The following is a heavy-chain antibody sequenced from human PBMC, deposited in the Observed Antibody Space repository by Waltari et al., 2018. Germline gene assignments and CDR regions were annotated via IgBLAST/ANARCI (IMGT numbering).Heavy chain of an antibody. Sequence: QVQLVQSGAEVKKPGSSVKVSCKASGGTFSSYAISWVRQAPGKGLEWMGGIIPIFGTANYAQKFQGRVTITTDESTSTAYMELGSLRSEDTAVYYCARVCRSTSCFRVGGGDYWGQGTLVTVSS. CDR3: ARVCRSTSCFRVGGGDY. J-gene: IGHJ4*02. CDR2: IIPIFGTA. V-gene: IGHV1-69*05. CDR1: GGTFSSYA. D-gene: IGHD2-2*01.